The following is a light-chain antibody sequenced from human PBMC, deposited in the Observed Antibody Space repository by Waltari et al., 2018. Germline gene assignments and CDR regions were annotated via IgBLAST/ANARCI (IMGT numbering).Light chain of an antibody. V-gene: IGKV3-15*01. CDR3: QQYNNWPYT. CDR1: QSVRGN. Sequence: EIVMTQSPATLSVSPGERATLSCRASQSVRGNLAWYQQKPGHAPRLLISGASTRATGIPARFSGSESGTEFTLTINSLQSEDFAVYYCQQYNNWPYTFGQVTKLEIK. CDR2: GAS. J-gene: IGKJ2*01.